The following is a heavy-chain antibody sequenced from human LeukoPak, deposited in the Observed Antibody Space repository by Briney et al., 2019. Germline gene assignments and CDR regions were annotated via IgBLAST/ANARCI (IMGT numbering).Heavy chain of an antibody. V-gene: IGHV3-15*01. CDR3: TTGQDYFYYYGMDV. CDR2: IKSKTDGGTT. Sequence: GGSLRLSCAASGFTFSNAWMSWVRQAPGKGLEWVGRIKSKTDGGTTDYAAPVKGRFTISRDDSKNTLYLQMNSLKTEDTAVYYCTTGQDYFYYYGMDVWGQGTTVTVSS. CDR1: GFTFSNAW. J-gene: IGHJ6*02.